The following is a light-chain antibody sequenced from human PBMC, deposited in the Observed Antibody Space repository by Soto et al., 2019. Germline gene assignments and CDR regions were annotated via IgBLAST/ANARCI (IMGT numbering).Light chain of an antibody. CDR2: GAS. CDR1: QSVSSH. Sequence: EIVMTQSPATLSGSPGERATLSCRASQSVSSHLAWYQQKPGQAPRLLIYGASTRATGIPARFRGSGSGTEVPLTLSSLQSEYFAGYYGQHYNHWPPAWTFGQGTNVEIK. CDR3: QHYNHWPPAWT. V-gene: IGKV3-15*01. J-gene: IGKJ1*01.